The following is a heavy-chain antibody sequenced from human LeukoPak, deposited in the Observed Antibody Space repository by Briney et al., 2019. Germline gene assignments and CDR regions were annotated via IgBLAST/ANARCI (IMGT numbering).Heavy chain of an antibody. CDR1: GGTFSSYA. CDR2: IIPIFGTA. Sequence: SVKVSCKASGGTFSSYAISWVRQAPGQGLEWMGGIIPIFGTANYAQKFQGRVTITADESTSTAYMELSSLRSGDTAVYYCARDGEKNTAMDIYYYYYGMDVWGKGTTVTVSS. CDR3: ARDGEKNTAMDIYYYYYGMDV. J-gene: IGHJ6*04. D-gene: IGHD5-18*01. V-gene: IGHV1-69*13.